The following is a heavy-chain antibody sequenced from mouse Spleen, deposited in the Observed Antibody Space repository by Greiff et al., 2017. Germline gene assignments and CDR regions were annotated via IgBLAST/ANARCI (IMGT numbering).Heavy chain of an antibody. J-gene: IGHJ2*01. V-gene: IGHV1-82*01. Sequence: QVQLQQSGPELVKPGASVKISCKASGYAFSSSWMNWVKQRPGKGLEWIGRIYPGDGDTNYNGKFKGKATLTADKSSSTAYMQLSSLTSEDSAVYFCARFSKYGNYGNYFDYWGQGTTLTVSS. D-gene: IGHD2-10*02. CDR2: IYPGDGDT. CDR1: GYAFSSSW. CDR3: ARFSKYGNYGNYFDY.